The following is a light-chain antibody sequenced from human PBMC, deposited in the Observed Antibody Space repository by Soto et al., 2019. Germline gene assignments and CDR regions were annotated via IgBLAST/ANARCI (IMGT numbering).Light chain of an antibody. V-gene: IGKV3-11*01. J-gene: IGKJ5*01. CDR1: QSVSGY. Sequence: IVLTQSPAALSLSPGERATLSCRDSQSVSGYLAWYQQKPGQAPRLLIYGASNRATGIPARFSGSGSGTDFTLTISSLEPEDFAVYYCQQRSDWPRITFGQGTRLEIK. CDR3: QQRSDWPRIT. CDR2: GAS.